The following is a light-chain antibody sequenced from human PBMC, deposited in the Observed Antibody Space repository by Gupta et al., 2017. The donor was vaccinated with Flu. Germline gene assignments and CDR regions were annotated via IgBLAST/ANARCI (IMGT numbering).Light chain of an antibody. J-gene: IGKJ3*01. CDR1: QSILYSSNNKDY. Sequence: DIVMTQSPDSLAASLGERATINCKSSQSILYSSNNKDYLAWYQQKPGQPPKLLISWATMRSSGVPDRFSGSGSGTDFTLTINRLQPEDVAVYYCQEDDDTPPAFGHGTTVHIK. V-gene: IGKV4-1*01. CDR3: QEDDDTPPA. CDR2: WAT.